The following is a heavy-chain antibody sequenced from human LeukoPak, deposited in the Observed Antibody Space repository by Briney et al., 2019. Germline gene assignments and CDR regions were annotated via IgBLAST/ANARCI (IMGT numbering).Heavy chain of an antibody. CDR3: ARGGPNLYSSSWAPIPHYYYYGMDV. V-gene: IGHV4-4*07. CDR2: IYTSGST. D-gene: IGHD6-13*01. Sequence: SETLSLTCTVSGGSISGYYWSWIRQPAGKGLEWIGRIYTSGSTNYNPSLKSRVTMSVDTSKNQFSLKLSSVTAADTAVYYCARGGPNLYSSSWAPIPHYYYYGMDVWGQGTTVTVSS. J-gene: IGHJ6*02. CDR1: GGSISGYY.